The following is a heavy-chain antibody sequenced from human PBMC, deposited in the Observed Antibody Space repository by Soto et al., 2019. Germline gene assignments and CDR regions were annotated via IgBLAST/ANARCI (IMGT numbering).Heavy chain of an antibody. CDR1: GGSFSGYS. Sequence: PSETLSLTCAVYGGSFSGYSWTWIRQPPGTGLEWIREINHSGSTNYNPSLKSRVTISVDTSKSQFSLKLTSVTAADTAVYFCARDKITGLFDYWGQGTLVTGSS. V-gene: IGHV4-34*01. D-gene: IGHD3-10*01. CDR2: INHSGST. J-gene: IGHJ4*02. CDR3: ARDKITGLFDY.